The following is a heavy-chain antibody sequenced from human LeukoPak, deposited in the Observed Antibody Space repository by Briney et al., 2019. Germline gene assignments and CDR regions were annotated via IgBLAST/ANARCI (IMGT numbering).Heavy chain of an antibody. V-gene: IGHV4-39*07. CDR1: GGSISSSSYY. CDR3: ARYSSGVFDY. Sequence: SETLSLTCTVSGGSISSSSYYRGWIRQPPGKGLEWIGSIYYSGSTYYNPSLKSRVTISVDTSKNQFSLKLSSVTAADTAVYYCARYSSGVFDYWGQGTLVTVSS. D-gene: IGHD3-22*01. CDR2: IYYSGST. J-gene: IGHJ4*02.